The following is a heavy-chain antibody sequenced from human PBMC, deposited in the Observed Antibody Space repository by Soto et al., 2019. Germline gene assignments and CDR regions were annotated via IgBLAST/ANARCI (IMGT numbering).Heavy chain of an antibody. CDR3: ARVNVTLDF. J-gene: IGHJ4*02. V-gene: IGHV4-39*01. D-gene: IGHD2-21*02. CDR2: IHYSGNA. CDR1: GGSINTYNLF. Sequence: QWQLQESGPGLVGPSETLSLTCTVSGGSINTYNLFWAWIRQPPGKGLEWIASIHYSGNAYYNPSLTSRVTSSRDTSKNRVSLELSSVTAADTAVYYCARVNVTLDFWGQGTLVTVSS.